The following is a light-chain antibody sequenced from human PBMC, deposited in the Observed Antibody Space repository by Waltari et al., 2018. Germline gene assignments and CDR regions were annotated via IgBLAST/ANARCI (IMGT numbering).Light chain of an antibody. CDR1: QSVSHY. Sequence: EIVLTQSPATLSLSPGERATLSCRASQSVSHYLAWYQQKPGQAPRLLIYNASNRATGIPARFSGSGSGKDFTLTISSLEPEDFAVYYCQHRSNWPLTFGGGTKVEIK. V-gene: IGKV3-11*01. CDR2: NAS. J-gene: IGKJ4*01. CDR3: QHRSNWPLT.